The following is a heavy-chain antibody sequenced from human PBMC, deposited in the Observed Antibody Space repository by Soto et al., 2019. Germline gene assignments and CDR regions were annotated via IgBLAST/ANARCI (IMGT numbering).Heavy chain of an antibody. Sequence: GGSLRLSCAASGFTFDDYAMHWVRQAPGKGLEWVSGISWNSGSIGYADSAKGRFTISRDNAKNSLYLQMNSLRAEDTALYYCAKWCSGCSCYSLDAFDIWGQGTMVTVSS. J-gene: IGHJ3*02. D-gene: IGHD2-15*01. V-gene: IGHV3-9*01. CDR1: GFTFDDYA. CDR3: AKWCSGCSCYSLDAFDI. CDR2: ISWNSGSI.